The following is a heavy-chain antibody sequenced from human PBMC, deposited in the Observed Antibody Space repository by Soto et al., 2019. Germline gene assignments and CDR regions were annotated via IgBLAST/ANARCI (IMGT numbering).Heavy chain of an antibody. Sequence: SETLSLTCTASGGSIRSSSYYWGWIRQPPGKGLEWIGSSYYSGSTYYNPSLKSRVTISVDTSKNHFSLKLSSVTAADTAVHYCASKIFRYFDWLLPLFDYWRQGTLVNVS. D-gene: IGHD3-9*01. V-gene: IGHV4-39*02. CDR2: SYYSGST. CDR3: ASKIFRYFDWLLPLFDY. CDR1: GGSIRSSSYY. J-gene: IGHJ4*02.